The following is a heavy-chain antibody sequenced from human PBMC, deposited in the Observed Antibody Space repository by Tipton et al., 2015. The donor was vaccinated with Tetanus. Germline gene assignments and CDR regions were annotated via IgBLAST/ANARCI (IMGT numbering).Heavy chain of an antibody. CDR2: INHSGST. CDR3: ASSYYDSSGYLERFDY. J-gene: IGHJ4*02. D-gene: IGHD3-22*01. CDR1: GGSFSGYY. Sequence: TLSLTCAVYGGSFSGYYWSWIRQPPGKGLEWIGEINHSGSTNYNPSLKSRVTISVDTSKNQFSLKLSSVTAADTAVYYCASSYYDSSGYLERFDYWGQGTLVTVSS. V-gene: IGHV4-34*01.